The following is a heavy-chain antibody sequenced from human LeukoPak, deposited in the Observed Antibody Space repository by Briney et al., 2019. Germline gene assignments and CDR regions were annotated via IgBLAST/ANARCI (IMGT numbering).Heavy chain of an antibody. Sequence: GGSLRLSCAASGFTFSSYWMSWVRQAPGKGLEWVANIKQDGSEKYYVDSVRGRFTISRDNAKNSLYLQMNSLRAEDTAVYYCARVVPAASYYYYYYYMDVWGKGTTVTVSS. CDR1: GFTFSSYW. D-gene: IGHD2-2*01. J-gene: IGHJ6*03. CDR2: IKQDGSEK. V-gene: IGHV3-7*03. CDR3: ARVVPAASYYYYYYYMDV.